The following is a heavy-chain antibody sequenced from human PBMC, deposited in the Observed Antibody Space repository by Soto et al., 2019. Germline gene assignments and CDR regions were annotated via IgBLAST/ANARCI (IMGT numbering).Heavy chain of an antibody. J-gene: IGHJ3*01. D-gene: IGHD2-2*01. CDR3: ATRFYDVSSRGAFDF. V-gene: IGHV3-13*05. CDR1: GFTFRNYD. CDR2: ISAAGDP. Sequence: GGSLRLSCEASGFTFRNYDMHWVRQGTGKGLEWVSGISAAGDPDYADSVQGRFTISRDNAGNSLYLQMNSLRGEDTAVYYCATRFYDVSSRGAFDFWGQGTMVTVSS.